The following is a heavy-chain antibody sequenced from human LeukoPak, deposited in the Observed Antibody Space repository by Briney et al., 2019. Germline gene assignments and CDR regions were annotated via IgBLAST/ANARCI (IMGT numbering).Heavy chain of an antibody. CDR1: GYTLTELS. D-gene: IGHD5-12*01. V-gene: IGHV1-2*04. Sequence: GASVKVSCKVSGYTLTELSMHWVRQAPGQGLEWMGWINPNSGGTNYAQKFQGWVTMTRDTSISTAYMELSRLRSDDTAVYYCARGPPDGGYVYDYWGQGTLVTVSS. CDR2: INPNSGGT. J-gene: IGHJ4*02. CDR3: ARGPPDGGYVYDY.